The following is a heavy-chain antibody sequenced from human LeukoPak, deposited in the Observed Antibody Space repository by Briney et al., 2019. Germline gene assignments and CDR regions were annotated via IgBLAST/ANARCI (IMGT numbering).Heavy chain of an antibody. CDR2: IYYSGST. Sequence: PSETLSLTCTVSGGSISSYYWSWIRQPPGKGLEWIGYIYYSGSTNYNPSLKSRVTISVDTSKNQFSLKLSSVTAADTAVYYCARAGAIFGVVTKNNWFDPWGQGTLVTVSS. V-gene: IGHV4-59*01. D-gene: IGHD3-3*01. CDR1: GGSISSYY. J-gene: IGHJ5*02. CDR3: ARAGAIFGVVTKNNWFDP.